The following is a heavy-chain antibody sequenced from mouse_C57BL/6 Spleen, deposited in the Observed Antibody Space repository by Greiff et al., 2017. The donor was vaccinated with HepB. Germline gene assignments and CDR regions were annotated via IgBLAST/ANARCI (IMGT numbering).Heavy chain of an antibody. Sequence: VQLQQSGAELVRPGTSVKVSCKASGYAFTNYLIEWVKQRPGQGLEWIGVINPGSGGTNYNEKFKGKATLTADKSSSTAYMQPSSLTSEDSAVYFCARRTTVVATDYWGQGTTLTVSS. J-gene: IGHJ2*01. CDR2: INPGSGGT. D-gene: IGHD1-1*01. V-gene: IGHV1-54*01. CDR1: GYAFTNYL. CDR3: ARRTTVVATDY.